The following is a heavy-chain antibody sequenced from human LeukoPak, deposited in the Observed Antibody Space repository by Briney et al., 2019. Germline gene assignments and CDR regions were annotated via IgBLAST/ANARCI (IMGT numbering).Heavy chain of an antibody. Sequence: PGGSLRLSCAASGNYWMHWVSQAPGKGLVWVSHINSDGSWAGYADSVKGRFTVSKDNSKNTVYVQMNNLRAENTVVYYCVRFYDTYWGRRTLVTVSS. J-gene: IGHJ4*02. V-gene: IGHV3-74*01. CDR1: GNYW. CDR2: INSDGSWA. CDR3: VRFYDTY. D-gene: IGHD3-22*01.